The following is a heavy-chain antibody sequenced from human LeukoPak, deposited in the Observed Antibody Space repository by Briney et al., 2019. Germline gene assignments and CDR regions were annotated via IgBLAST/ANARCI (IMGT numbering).Heavy chain of an antibody. J-gene: IGHJ4*02. CDR2: IYHSGST. D-gene: IGHD6-6*01. CDR3: ARAFSSSSFYFNY. Sequence: SETLSLTCTVSGDSISTYYWNWIRQPPGKGLEWIGYIYHSGSTNYNPSLKGRVTISVDTSKNQFSLKLSSVTAADTAVYYCARAFSSSSFYFNYWGQGTLVTVSS. CDR1: GDSISTYY. V-gene: IGHV4-59*01.